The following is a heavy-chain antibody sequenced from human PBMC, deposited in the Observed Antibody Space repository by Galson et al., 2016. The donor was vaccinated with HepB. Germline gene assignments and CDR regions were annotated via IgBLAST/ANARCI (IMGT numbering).Heavy chain of an antibody. Sequence: TLSATASFSGEFLSGCFWRWLRQPQVKWLEWTGDVKHPGATNYDPSVESRVTISADTSKNQFSLNLSSVTAADTAVYFCARDGFPGFGSFFDYWGHGALVTVSS. CDR3: ARDGFPGFGSFFDY. CDR1: GEFLSGCF. J-gene: IGHJ4*01. CDR2: VKHPGAT. V-gene: IGHV4-34*01. D-gene: IGHD3-10*01.